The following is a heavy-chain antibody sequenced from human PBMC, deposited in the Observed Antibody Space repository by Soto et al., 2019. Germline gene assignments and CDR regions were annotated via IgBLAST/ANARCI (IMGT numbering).Heavy chain of an antibody. J-gene: IGHJ6*02. CDR2: INPNSGGT. CDR3: ARSLLDEYSSSWRSTYYGMDV. D-gene: IGHD6-13*01. CDR1: GFTFSAYY. V-gene: IGHV1-2*02. Sequence: QVQLVQSGPEVKKPGPSVKVSCKASGFTFSAYYIYWVRQAPGQGLEWIGWINPNSGGTNNAQKFQGRVTTARDTSTSTVYMALSALIPGDTAVYYCARSLLDEYSSSWRSTYYGMDVWGQGTTVTVSS.